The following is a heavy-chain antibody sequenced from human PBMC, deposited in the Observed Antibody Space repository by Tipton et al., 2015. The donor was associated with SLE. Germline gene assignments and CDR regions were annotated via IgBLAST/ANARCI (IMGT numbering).Heavy chain of an antibody. J-gene: IGHJ4*02. CDR1: GGSISSNY. D-gene: IGHD3-22*01. CDR2: ISDGGGT. CDR3: ARDEYRYDGTGYHLLGHFDY. Sequence: TLSLTCSVSGGSISSNYWIWIRQPPGKGLEWIGYISDGGGTNHNPSLKSRVAISVDPAKNQFSLKLSSVTAADTAVYYCARDEYRYDGTGYHLLGHFDYWGQGTLVTVSS. V-gene: IGHV4-59*12.